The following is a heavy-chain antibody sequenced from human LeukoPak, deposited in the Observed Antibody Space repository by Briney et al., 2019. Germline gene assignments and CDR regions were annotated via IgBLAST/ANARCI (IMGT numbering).Heavy chain of an antibody. J-gene: IGHJ6*03. CDR1: GDTLNSYS. D-gene: IGHD3-22*01. CDR2: INPSGGST. V-gene: IGHV1-46*02. Sequence: GASVKVSCKASGDTLNSYSINWVRQAPGQGLEWMGIINPSGGSTSYAQKFQGRVTMTRDTSTSTVYMELSSLRSEDTAVYYCARVQVPYYYDEEGLLPMDVWGKGTTVTVSS. CDR3: ARVQVPYYYDEEGLLPMDV.